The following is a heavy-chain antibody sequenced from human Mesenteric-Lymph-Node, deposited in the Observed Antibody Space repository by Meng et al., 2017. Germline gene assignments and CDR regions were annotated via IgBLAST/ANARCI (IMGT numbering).Heavy chain of an antibody. J-gene: IGHJ4*02. CDR3: ARIRRQRWLQFDY. CDR2: IYSGDSET. D-gene: IGHD5-24*01. V-gene: IGHV5-51*04. Sequence: GESLKISCKGSGYSFTSYWIGWVRQMPGKGLEWMGIIYSGDSETRYSPSFQGQVTISADKPISTAYLPWSSLKASDTAMYYCARIRRQRWLQFDYWGQGTLVTVSS. CDR1: GYSFTSYW.